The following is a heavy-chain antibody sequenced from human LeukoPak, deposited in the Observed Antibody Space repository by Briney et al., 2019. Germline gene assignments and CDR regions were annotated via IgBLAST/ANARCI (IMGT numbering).Heavy chain of an antibody. J-gene: IGHJ4*02. CDR3: AKDRGGSYRGAFDY. Sequence: PGGSLKLSCAASGFTFITYGMHWFRQAPGKGLGWLAVISFDGSYEYYADSVKGRFTISRDTSKNTLYLQMNSLRVDDTAVYYCAKDRGGSYRGAFDYWGQGTLVTVSS. CDR1: GFTFITYG. D-gene: IGHD1-26*01. CDR2: ISFDGSYE. V-gene: IGHV3-30*18.